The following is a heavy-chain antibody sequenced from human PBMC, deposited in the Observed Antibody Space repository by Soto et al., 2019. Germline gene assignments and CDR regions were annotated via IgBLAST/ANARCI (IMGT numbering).Heavy chain of an antibody. V-gene: IGHV3-33*01. J-gene: IGHJ6*02. CDR1: GFTFSRYG. CDR2: IWYDGSNK. Sequence: PGGSLRLSCAASGFTFSRYGMHWVRQAPGKGLEWVAVIWYDGSNKYYADSVKGRFTISSDNSKNTLYLQMNSLRAEDTAVYYCARDKKISDFWSGYHYYYGMDVWGQGTTVTVSS. CDR3: ARDKKISDFWSGYHYYYGMDV. D-gene: IGHD3-3*01.